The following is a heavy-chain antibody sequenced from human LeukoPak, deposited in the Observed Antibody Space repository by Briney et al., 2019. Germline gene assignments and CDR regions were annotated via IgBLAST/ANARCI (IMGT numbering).Heavy chain of an antibody. V-gene: IGHV4-39*01. J-gene: IGHJ4*02. Sequence: PSETLSLTCTVSGGSISSSSYYWGWIRQPPGKGLEWIGSIYYSGSTYYNPSLKSRVTISVDTSKNQFSLKLSSVTAADTAVYYCARRSSLSLGYCSSTSCWPYFDYWGQGTLVTVSS. CDR3: ARRSSLSLGYCSSTSCWPYFDY. CDR2: IYYSGST. CDR1: GGSISSSSYY. D-gene: IGHD2-2*01.